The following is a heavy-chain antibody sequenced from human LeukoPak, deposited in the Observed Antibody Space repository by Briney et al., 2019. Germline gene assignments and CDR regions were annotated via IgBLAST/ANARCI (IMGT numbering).Heavy chain of an antibody. CDR2: LSPNGDST. V-gene: IGHV3-64*01. Sequence: SGGSLRLSCAAFGFTFDNYALHWVRQAPGKGLEYVSGLSPNGDSTYYANSVKGRLTISRDNPQHTLFLQMGSLRVEDTAVYYCARTYSYGAGTYSSFGYWGQGTLVTVSP. D-gene: IGHD3-10*01. CDR1: GFTFDNYA. CDR3: ARTYSYGAGTYSSFGY. J-gene: IGHJ4*02.